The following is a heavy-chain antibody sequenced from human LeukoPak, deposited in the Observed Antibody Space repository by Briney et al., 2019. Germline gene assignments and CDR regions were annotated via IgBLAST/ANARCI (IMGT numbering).Heavy chain of an antibody. Sequence: GGSLRLSCAASGFTFSSYSMNWVRQAPGKGLEWVSSISSSSSYIYYADSVKGRFTISRDNAKNSLYLQMNSLRAEDTAVYYCARDKLFWSGSGPLLFDLWGRGTLVTVSS. J-gene: IGHJ2*01. V-gene: IGHV3-21*01. CDR1: GFTFSSYS. CDR3: ARDKLFWSGSGPLLFDL. CDR2: ISSSSSYI. D-gene: IGHD3-3*02.